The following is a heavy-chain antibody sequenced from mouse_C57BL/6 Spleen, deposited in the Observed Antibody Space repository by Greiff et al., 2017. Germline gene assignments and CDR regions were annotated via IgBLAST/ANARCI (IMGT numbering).Heavy chain of an antibody. D-gene: IGHD1-1*01. V-gene: IGHV2-6*03. CDR2: IWSDGST. Sequence: VKLVESGPGLVAPSQSLSITCTVSGFSLTSYGVHWVRQPPGKGLEWLVVIWSDGSTTYNSALKSRLSISKDNSKSQVFLKMNSLQTDDTAMYYCAINYYGTPYAMDYWGQGTSVTVSS. J-gene: IGHJ4*01. CDR1: GFSLTSYG. CDR3: AINYYGTPYAMDY.